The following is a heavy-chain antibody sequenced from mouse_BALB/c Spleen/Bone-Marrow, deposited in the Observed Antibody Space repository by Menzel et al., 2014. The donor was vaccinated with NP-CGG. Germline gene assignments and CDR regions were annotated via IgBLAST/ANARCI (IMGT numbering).Heavy chain of an antibody. CDR2: IDPSDSYT. V-gene: IGHV1-69*02. CDR1: GYTFTSYR. Sequence: QVQLQQSGAEFVKPGASVKLSCKASGYTFTSYRMHWVKQRPGQGLEWIGEIDPSDSYTNYNQKFKGKATLTVDKSSSTASMQLSSLTSEYSAVYCCARRELVARCFSYWGQGTLVTVSA. CDR3: ARRELVARCFSY. J-gene: IGHJ3*01. D-gene: IGHD3-1*01.